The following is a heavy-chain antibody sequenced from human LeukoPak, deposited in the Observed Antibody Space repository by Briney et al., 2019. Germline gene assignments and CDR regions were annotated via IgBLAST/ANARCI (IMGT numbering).Heavy chain of an antibody. CDR3: AKVVGDFNL. CDR1: GFTFSSYA. J-gene: IGHJ5*02. D-gene: IGHD4-17*01. CDR2: IKSSDNSA. V-gene: IGHV3-23*01. Sequence: GGSLRLSCTASGFTFSSYAMSWVRQAPGKGLEWVAAIKSSDNSAYYIDSVEGRFTISRDNSKNTLFLQMNSLRAEDTAVYYCAKVVGDFNLWGQGTLVTVSS.